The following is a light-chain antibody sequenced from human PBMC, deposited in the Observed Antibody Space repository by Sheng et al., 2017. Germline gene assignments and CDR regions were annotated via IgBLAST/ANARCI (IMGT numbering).Light chain of an antibody. CDR3: QQYNTYLWT. CDR2: KAS. V-gene: IGKV1-5*03. J-gene: IGKJ1*01. Sequence: DIQMTQSPSTLSASVGDRVIITCRASQPISGWLAWYQQKPGKAPKLLIFKASSLQSGVPSRFSGSGSGTEFTLTISSLQPDDVATYYCQQYNTYLWTFGQGTKVEIK. CDR1: QPISGW.